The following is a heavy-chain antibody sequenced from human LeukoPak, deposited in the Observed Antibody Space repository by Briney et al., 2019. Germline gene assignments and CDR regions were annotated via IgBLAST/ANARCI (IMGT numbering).Heavy chain of an antibody. Sequence: PSETLSLTCAVYGGSFSGYYWSWIRQPPGKGLEWIGEINHSGSTNYTPSLKSRVTISVDTPKNQFSLKLSSVTAADTAVYYCARGVYCSGGNCYRPLDYWGQGTLVTVSS. J-gene: IGHJ4*02. V-gene: IGHV4-34*01. D-gene: IGHD2-15*01. CDR2: INHSGST. CDR3: ARGVYCSGGNCYRPLDY. CDR1: GGSFSGYY.